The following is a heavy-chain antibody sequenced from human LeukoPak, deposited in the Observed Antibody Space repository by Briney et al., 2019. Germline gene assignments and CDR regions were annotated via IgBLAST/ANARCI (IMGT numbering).Heavy chain of an antibody. V-gene: IGHV4-59*01. CDR1: GGSISSYY. J-gene: IGHJ4*02. Sequence: SETLSLTCTVSGGSISSYYWSWIRQPPGKGLEWIGYIYYSGSTSYNPSLKSRVTISVDTSKNQFSLELSSVTAADTAVYYCAMGPPSFDYWGQGTLVTVSS. CDR2: IYYSGST. CDR3: AMGPPSFDY.